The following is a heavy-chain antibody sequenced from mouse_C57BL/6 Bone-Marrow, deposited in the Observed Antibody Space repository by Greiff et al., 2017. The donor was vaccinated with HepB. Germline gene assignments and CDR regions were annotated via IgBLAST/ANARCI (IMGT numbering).Heavy chain of an antibody. CDR3: TGVTTGYYFDY. CDR1: GYTFTDYE. D-gene: IGHD2-2*01. V-gene: IGHV1-15*01. Sequence: QVQLKESGAELVRPGASVTLSCKASGYTFTDYEMHWVKQTPVHGLEWIGAIDPETGGTAYNQKFKGKAILTADKSSSTAYMELRSLTSEDSAVYYCTGVTTGYYFDYWGQGTTLTVSS. J-gene: IGHJ2*01. CDR2: IDPETGGT.